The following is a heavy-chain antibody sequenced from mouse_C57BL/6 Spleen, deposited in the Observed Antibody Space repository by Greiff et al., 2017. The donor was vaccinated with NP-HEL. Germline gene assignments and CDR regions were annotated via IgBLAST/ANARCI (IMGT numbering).Heavy chain of an antibody. V-gene: IGHV1-55*01. CDR1: GYTFTSYW. CDR2: IYPGSGST. J-gene: IGHJ4*01. D-gene: IGHD1-1*01. Sequence: QVQLQQPGAELVKPGASVKMSCKASGYTFTSYWITWVKQRPGQGLEWIGDIYPGSGSTNYNEKFKSKATLTVDTSSSTAYMQLSSLTSEDSAFYYCANYYVSSYYARDDWDQGTSVTVSS. CDR3: ANYYVSSYYARDD.